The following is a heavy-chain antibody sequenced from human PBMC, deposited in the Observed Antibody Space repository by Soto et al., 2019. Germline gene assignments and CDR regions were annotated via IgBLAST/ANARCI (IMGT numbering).Heavy chain of an antibody. CDR2: ISYDGSNK. J-gene: IGHJ3*02. Sequence: PGGSLRLSCAASGFTFSSYVMHWVRQSPGKGLEWVAVISYDGSNKYYADSVKGRFTISRDNSKNTLYLQMNSLRAEDTAVYYCAKDLRYYDSSGAAAFDIWGQGTMVTVSS. D-gene: IGHD3-22*01. V-gene: IGHV3-30*18. CDR3: AKDLRYYDSSGAAAFDI. CDR1: GFTFSSYV.